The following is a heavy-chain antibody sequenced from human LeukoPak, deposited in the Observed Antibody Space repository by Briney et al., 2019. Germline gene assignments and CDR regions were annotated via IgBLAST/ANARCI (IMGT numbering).Heavy chain of an antibody. J-gene: IGHJ4*02. V-gene: IGHV3-21*01. Sequence: PGGSLRLSCAASGFTFSSYSMNWVRQAPGKGLEWVSSISSSSSYIYYADSVKGRSTISRDNAKNSLYLQMNSLRAEDTAVYYCARGDTAMVHPLDYWGQGTLVTVSS. CDR1: GFTFSSYS. D-gene: IGHD5-18*01. CDR2: ISSSSSYI. CDR3: ARGDTAMVHPLDY.